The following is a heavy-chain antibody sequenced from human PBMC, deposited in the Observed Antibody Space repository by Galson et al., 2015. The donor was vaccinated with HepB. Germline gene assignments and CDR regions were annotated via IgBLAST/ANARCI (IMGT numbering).Heavy chain of an antibody. V-gene: IGHV1-8*01. J-gene: IGHJ4*02. CDR1: GYTFTSYD. CDR3: AIGYSSGWYYDY. CDR2: MNPNSGNT. D-gene: IGHD6-19*01. Sequence: SVKVSCKASGYTFTSYDINWVRQATGQGLEWMGWMNPNSGNTGYAQKFQGRVTMTRNTSISTAYMELSSLRSEDTAVYYCAIGYSSGWYYDYWGQGTLVTVSS.